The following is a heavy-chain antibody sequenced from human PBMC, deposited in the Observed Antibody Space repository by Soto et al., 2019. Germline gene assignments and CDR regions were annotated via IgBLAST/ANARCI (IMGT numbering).Heavy chain of an antibody. CDR1: GFTFGNYW. CDR3: ARGGLEPFDH. CDR2: TSDYGRI. J-gene: IGHJ4*02. V-gene: IGHV3-74*01. Sequence: PGGSLRLSCAASGFTFGNYWMHWVRQAPGKGLVWVSRTSDYGRINYADSVKDRFIISRDDARSELYLQLNGLRVEDTATYYCARGGLEPFDHWGQGALVTVSS. D-gene: IGHD1-1*01.